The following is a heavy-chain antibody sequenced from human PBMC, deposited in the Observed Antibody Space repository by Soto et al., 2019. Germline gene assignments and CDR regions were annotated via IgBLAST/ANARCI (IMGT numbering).Heavy chain of an antibody. CDR2: IGSSGGYI. V-gene: IGHV3-21*01. CDR1: GFIFSDFS. D-gene: IGHD2-2*01. Sequence: GGSLRLSCAVSGFIFSDFSMSWVRRAPGEGLEWVASIGSSGGYIFYADSVKGRFTISRDNAKKSLDLQINSLRAEDTAVYYCAREKKHQSLGGRFGMDVWGQGTTVTVSS. CDR3: AREKKHQSLGGRFGMDV. J-gene: IGHJ6*02.